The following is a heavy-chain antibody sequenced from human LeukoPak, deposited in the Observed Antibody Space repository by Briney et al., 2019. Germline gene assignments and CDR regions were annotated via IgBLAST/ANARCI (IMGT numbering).Heavy chain of an antibody. Sequence: SETLSLTCTVSGGSTSSSSYYWGWIRQPPGKGLEWIGSIYYSGSTYYSPSLKSRITISVDTSKNHFSLKLSSVTAADTAVYYCARRETYYDFWSGSNPAWFDPWGQGTLVTASS. V-gene: IGHV4-39*01. CDR2: IYYSGST. CDR3: ARRETYYDFWSGSNPAWFDP. CDR1: GGSTSSSSYY. D-gene: IGHD3-3*01. J-gene: IGHJ5*02.